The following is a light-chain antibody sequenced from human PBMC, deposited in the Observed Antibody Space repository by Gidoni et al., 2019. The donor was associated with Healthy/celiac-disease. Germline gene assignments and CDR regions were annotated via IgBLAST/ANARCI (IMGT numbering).Light chain of an antibody. CDR3: QVWDSSSDHLV. CDR1: NIGSKS. CDR2: DDR. Sequence: SYVLTQTPSVSVAPGQTARITCGGNNIGSKSVHWYQQKPGQAPVLVVYDDRDRPSGIPERFSGSNSGNTATLTISRVEAGDEADYYCQVWDSSSDHLVFGGGTKLTVL. J-gene: IGLJ2*01. V-gene: IGLV3-21*02.